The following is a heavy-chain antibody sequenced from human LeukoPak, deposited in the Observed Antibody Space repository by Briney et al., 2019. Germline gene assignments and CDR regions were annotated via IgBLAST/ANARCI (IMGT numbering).Heavy chain of an antibody. Sequence: SQTLSLTCTVSGGSISSGDYYWSWIRQPPGKGLEWIGYIYYGGSTYYNPSLKSRVTISVDTSKNQFSLKLSSVTAADTAMYYCARDRGSYTGWFDPWGQGTLVTVSS. CDR2: IYYGGST. V-gene: IGHV4-30-4*01. CDR3: ARDRGSYTGWFDP. J-gene: IGHJ5*02. CDR1: GGSISSGDYY. D-gene: IGHD1-26*01.